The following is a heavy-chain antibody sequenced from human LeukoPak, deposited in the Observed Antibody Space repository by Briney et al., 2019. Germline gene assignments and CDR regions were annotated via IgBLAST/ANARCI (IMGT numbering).Heavy chain of an antibody. CDR1: GGSITSYY. V-gene: IGHV4-4*07. CDR3: ARVSYRLAAAGTSYYYGMDV. D-gene: IGHD6-13*01. CDR2: IYTSGST. J-gene: IGHJ6*02. Sequence: SETLSLTCTVSGGSITSYYWSWIRQPAGKGLEWIGRIYTSGSTNYNPSLKSRVTMSVDTSKNQFSLKLSSVTAADTAVYHCARVSYRLAAAGTSYYYGMDVWGQGTTVTVSS.